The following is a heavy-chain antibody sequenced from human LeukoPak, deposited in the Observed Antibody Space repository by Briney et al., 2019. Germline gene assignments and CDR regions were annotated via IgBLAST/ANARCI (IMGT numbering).Heavy chain of an antibody. Sequence: SETLSLTCTVSGGSIGNYCWSWIRQPPGKGLEWIGYVYSSGYTNYNPSLKSRVTISVDTSKNQFSLKLSSVTAADTAVYYCAREANYYDSSGKYQTDAFDIWGQGTMVTVSS. V-gene: IGHV4-59*01. D-gene: IGHD3-22*01. CDR2: VYSSGYT. CDR3: AREANYYDSSGKYQTDAFDI. CDR1: GGSIGNYC. J-gene: IGHJ3*02.